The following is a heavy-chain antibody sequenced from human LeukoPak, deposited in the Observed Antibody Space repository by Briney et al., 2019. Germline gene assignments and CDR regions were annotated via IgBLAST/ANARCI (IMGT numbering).Heavy chain of an antibody. CDR3: VRDLSSNWGYDYYYGMDV. CDR2: ISAYNGHT. J-gene: IGHJ6*02. CDR1: GYTFISYG. D-gene: IGHD7-27*01. V-gene: IGHV1-18*01. Sequence: ASVKVSCKASGYTFISYGISWVRQAPGQGLEWMGWISAYNGHTFYGQKLQGRVTMTTDTSTSTAYMELRSLRSDDTAVYFCVRDLSSNWGYDYYYGMDVWGQGTTVTVSS.